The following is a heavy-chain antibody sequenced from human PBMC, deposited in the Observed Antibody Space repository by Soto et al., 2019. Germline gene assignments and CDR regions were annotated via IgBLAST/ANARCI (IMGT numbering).Heavy chain of an antibody. CDR1: GFTFGDYA. J-gene: IGHJ4*02. CDR3: ATPGAYGSGSYYSRY. CDR2: IRSKAYGGTT. D-gene: IGHD3-10*01. V-gene: IGHV3-49*03. Sequence: SLRLSCTASGFTFGDYAMSWFRQAPGKGLEWVGFIRSKAYGGTTEYAASVKGRFTISRDDSKSIAYLQMNSLKTEDTAVYYCATPGAYGSGSYYSRYWGQGTLVTVSS.